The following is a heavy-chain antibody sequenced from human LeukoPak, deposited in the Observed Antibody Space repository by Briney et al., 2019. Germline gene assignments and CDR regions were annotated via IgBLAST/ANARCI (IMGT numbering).Heavy chain of an antibody. CDR1: GGFFSGYY. D-gene: IGHD3-3*01. CDR2: INHSGST. Sequence: SETLSLTCAVYGGFFSGYYWSWIRQPPGKGLEWIGEINHSGSTNYNPSLKSRVTISVDTSKNQFSLKLSSVTAADTAVYYCAGGVRKYYDFWSGYYANWFDPWGQGTLVAVSS. J-gene: IGHJ5*02. CDR3: AGGVRKYYDFWSGYYANWFDP. V-gene: IGHV4-34*01.